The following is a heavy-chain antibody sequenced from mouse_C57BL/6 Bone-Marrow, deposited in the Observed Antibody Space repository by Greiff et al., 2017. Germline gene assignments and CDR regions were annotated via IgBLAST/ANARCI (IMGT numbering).Heavy chain of an antibody. V-gene: IGHV1-82*01. D-gene: IGHD2-4*01. CDR2: IYPGDGDT. CDR1: GYAFSSSW. Sequence: QVQLQQSGPELVKPGASVKISCKASGYAFSSSWMNWVKQRPGKGLEWIGRIYPGDGDTNYNGKFKGKATLTADKSSSTAYMQLSSLTSEDSAVYFCANYDYDGDAMDVWGQGTSVTVSS. CDR3: ANYDYDGDAMDV. J-gene: IGHJ4*01.